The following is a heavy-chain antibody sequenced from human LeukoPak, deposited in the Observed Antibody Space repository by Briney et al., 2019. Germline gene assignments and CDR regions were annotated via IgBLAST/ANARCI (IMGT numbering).Heavy chain of an antibody. CDR3: AREDVVTARYYFDY. J-gene: IGHJ4*02. CDR2: ISSSSSYI. Sequence: NSGGSLRLSCAASGFTFSSYSMNWVRQAPGKGLEWVSSISSSSSYIYYADSVKGRFTISRDNSKNTLYLQMNSLRAEDTAVYYCAREDVVTARYYFDYWGQGTLVTVSS. CDR1: GFTFSSYS. V-gene: IGHV3-21*01. D-gene: IGHD2-21*02.